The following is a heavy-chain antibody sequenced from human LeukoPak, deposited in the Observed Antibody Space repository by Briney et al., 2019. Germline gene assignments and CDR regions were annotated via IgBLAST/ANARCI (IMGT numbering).Heavy chain of an antibody. V-gene: IGHV4-31*03. Sequence: ASETLSLTCTVSGGSISSGGYYWRWIRQHPGKGLEWIGYIYYSGSTYYNPSLKSRVTISVDTSKNQFSLKLSSVTAADTAVYYCARNLYDFWSGFDYWGQGTLVTVSS. D-gene: IGHD3-3*01. J-gene: IGHJ4*02. CDR3: ARNLYDFWSGFDY. CDR2: IYYSGST. CDR1: GGSISSGGYY.